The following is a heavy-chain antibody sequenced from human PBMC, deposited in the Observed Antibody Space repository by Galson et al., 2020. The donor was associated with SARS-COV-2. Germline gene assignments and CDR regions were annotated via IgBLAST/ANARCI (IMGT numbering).Heavy chain of an antibody. CDR3: ARERYADYVDWFDP. Sequence: GESLKISCAASGFTFSGYSMNWVRQAPGKGLEWISYISSSSDIIHYADSVKGRFTISRDNAKNSLYLQMNSLRVDDTAFYYCARERYADYVDWFDPWGQGTLVTVSS. CDR2: ISSSSDII. J-gene: IGHJ5*02. CDR1: GFTFSGYS. V-gene: IGHV3-48*04. D-gene: IGHD4-17*01.